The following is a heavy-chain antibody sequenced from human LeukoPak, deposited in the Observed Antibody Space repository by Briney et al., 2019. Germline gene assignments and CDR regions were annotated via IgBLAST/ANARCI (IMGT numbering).Heavy chain of an antibody. J-gene: IGHJ4*02. CDR1: GGSISNTNW. CDR3: ARGGKGFPLGLRFEY. D-gene: IGHD2-21*01. CDR2: ISLTGLT. V-gene: IGHV4-4*02. Sequence: SGTLSLTCGVSGGSISNTNWWSWVRQPPGQGLEWIGEISLTGLTHYDPSLESRVTVSLDKSKNQLSLNLTSVTAADTAVYCARGGKGFPLGLRFEYWGQGILVTVSS.